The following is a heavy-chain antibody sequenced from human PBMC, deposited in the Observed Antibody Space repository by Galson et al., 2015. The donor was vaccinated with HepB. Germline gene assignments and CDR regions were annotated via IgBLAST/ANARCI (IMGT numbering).Heavy chain of an antibody. CDR1: GGSISSYY. V-gene: IGHV4-59*01. Sequence: LSLTCTVSGGSISSYYWSWIRQPPGKGLEWIGYIYYSGSTNYNPSLKSRVTISVDTSKNQFSLKLSSVTAADTAVYYCAREGRYCGGDCYGDAFDIWGQGTMVTVSS. CDR3: AREGRYCGGDCYGDAFDI. D-gene: IGHD2-21*01. J-gene: IGHJ3*02. CDR2: IYYSGST.